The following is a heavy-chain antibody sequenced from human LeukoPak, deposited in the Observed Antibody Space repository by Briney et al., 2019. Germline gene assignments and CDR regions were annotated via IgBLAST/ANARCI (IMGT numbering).Heavy chain of an antibody. CDR2: SNDSGGT. D-gene: IGHD6-19*01. CDR3: ARQAYSSGWYVY. Sequence: SETLSLTCAVYGGTFSGYYWSWIRQPPGKRLEWVGESNDSGGTNYNPSLKSRVTISVDTSKNQFSLKLSSVTAADTAVYYCARQAYSSGWYVYWGQGTLVTVSS. CDR1: GGTFSGYY. J-gene: IGHJ4*02. V-gene: IGHV4-34*01.